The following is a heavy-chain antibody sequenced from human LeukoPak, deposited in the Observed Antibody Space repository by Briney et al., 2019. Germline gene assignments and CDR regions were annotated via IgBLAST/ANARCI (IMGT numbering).Heavy chain of an antibody. D-gene: IGHD5-24*01. V-gene: IGHV3-74*01. CDR3: ARAYNSHFDY. Sequence: GGSLRLSCAASGFTFSSYWMHWVRQAPGKGLVCVSRVKSDGSSTSYADSVKGRFTISRDDAKNTLYLQMNSLRAEDTAVDYCARAYNSHFDYWGQGALVTVSS. CDR2: VKSDGSST. CDR1: GFTFSSYW. J-gene: IGHJ4*02.